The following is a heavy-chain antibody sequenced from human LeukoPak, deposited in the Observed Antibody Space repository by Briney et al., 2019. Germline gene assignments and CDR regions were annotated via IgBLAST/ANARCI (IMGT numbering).Heavy chain of an antibody. D-gene: IGHD6-13*01. Sequence: SVKVSCKASGGTFSSYAISWVRQAPGQGLEWMGGIIPIFGTANYAQKFRGRVTMTTDTSTSTAYMELRSLRSDDTAVYYCASGQGSSWYYYFDYWGQGTLVTVSS. CDR2: IIPIFGTA. CDR3: ASGQGSSWYYYFDY. CDR1: GGTFSSYA. V-gene: IGHV1-69*05. J-gene: IGHJ4*02.